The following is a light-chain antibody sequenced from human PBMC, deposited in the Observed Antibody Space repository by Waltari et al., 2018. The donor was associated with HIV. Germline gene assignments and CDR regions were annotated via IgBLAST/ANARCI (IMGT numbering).Light chain of an antibody. CDR2: DAS. CDR3: QQRSNWPVT. CDR1: QSVSSH. Sequence: EIVLTQSPATLSLSPGERATLSCRASQSVSSHVAWYQQKPGQAPRLLIYDASNRATGIPARFSGSGSVTDITLTISSLEPEDFAVYYCQQRSNWPVTFGQGTKVEIK. J-gene: IGKJ1*01. V-gene: IGKV3-11*01.